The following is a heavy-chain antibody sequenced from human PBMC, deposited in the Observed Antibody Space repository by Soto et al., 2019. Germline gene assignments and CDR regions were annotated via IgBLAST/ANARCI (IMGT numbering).Heavy chain of an antibody. V-gene: IGHV3-23*01. CDR3: ASHDSSGYYPSFDY. CDR1: GFTFSSYA. J-gene: IGHJ4*02. Sequence: PGGSLRLSCAASGFTFSSYAMSWVRQAPGKGLEWVSDISGSGDSTYYADSVKGRFTISRDNSKNTLYLQMNSLRAEDTAVYYCASHDSSGYYPSFDYWGQGTLVTVSS. D-gene: IGHD3-22*01. CDR2: ISGSGDST.